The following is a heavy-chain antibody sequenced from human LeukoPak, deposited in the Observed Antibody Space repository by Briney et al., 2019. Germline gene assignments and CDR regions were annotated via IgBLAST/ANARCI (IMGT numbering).Heavy chain of an antibody. CDR1: GGSFSGYY. CDR3: ARAPRGIRVGISWFDP. CDR2: INHSGST. V-gene: IGHV4-34*01. D-gene: IGHD1-14*01. Sequence: SETLSLTCAVYGGSFSGYYWSWIRQPPGKGLEWIGEINHSGSTNYNPSLKSRVTISVDTSKNQLSLKLSSVTAADTAVYYCARAPRGIRVGISWFDPWGQGTLVTVSS. J-gene: IGHJ5*02.